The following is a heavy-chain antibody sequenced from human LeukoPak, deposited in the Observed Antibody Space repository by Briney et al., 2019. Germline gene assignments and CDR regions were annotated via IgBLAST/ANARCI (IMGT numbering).Heavy chain of an antibody. D-gene: IGHD3-22*01. V-gene: IGHV3-23*01. CDR1: GFTFSSYA. CDR3: AKVDTMIVVVSLTYYFDY. J-gene: IGHJ4*02. CDR2: ISGSGGST. Sequence: GGSLRLSCAASGFTFSSYAMSWVRQAPGKGLEWVSAISGSGGSTYYADSVKGRFTISRDNSKNTLYLQMNSLRAEDTAVYYCAKVDTMIVVVSLTYYFDYWGQGTPVTVSS.